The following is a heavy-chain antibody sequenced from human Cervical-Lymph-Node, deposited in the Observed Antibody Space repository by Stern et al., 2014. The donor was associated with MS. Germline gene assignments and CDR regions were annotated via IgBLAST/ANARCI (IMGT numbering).Heavy chain of an antibody. CDR1: GDSISGYY. CDR3: AKYVRGDNLYYLDY. J-gene: IGHJ4*02. D-gene: IGHD3-10*01. V-gene: IGHV4-59*01. CDR2: IYYTGST. Sequence: QVQLQESGPGLVRPSETLSLTCTVSGDSISGYYWSWIRQPPGKGLEWNGYIYYTGSTNYNPSLNSRVTMSLDTSKNQFSLRLSSVTAADTAVYYCAKYVRGDNLYYLDYWGQGALITVSS.